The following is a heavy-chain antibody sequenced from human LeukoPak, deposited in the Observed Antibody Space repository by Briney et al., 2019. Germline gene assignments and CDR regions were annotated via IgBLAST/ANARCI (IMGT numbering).Heavy chain of an antibody. CDR2: INHSGST. V-gene: IGHV4-34*01. J-gene: IGHJ3*02. Sequence: SETLSLTCAVYGGSFSGYYWSWIRQPPGKGLEWIGKINHSGSTNYNPSLKSRVAISVDTSKNQFSLKLSSVTAADTAVYYCAGTKTWCSSDAFDIWGQGTMVTVSS. CDR3: AGTKTWCSSDAFDI. D-gene: IGHD6-13*01. CDR1: GGSFSGYY.